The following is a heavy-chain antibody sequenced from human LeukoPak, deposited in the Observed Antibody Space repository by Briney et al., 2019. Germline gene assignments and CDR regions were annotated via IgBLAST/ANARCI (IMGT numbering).Heavy chain of an antibody. CDR3: ARHVRYYDSSGFAFDY. D-gene: IGHD3-22*01. V-gene: IGHV4-38-2*02. CDR2: IYHSGST. Sequence: SETLSLTCTVSGYSISSGYYWGWIRQPPGKGLEWIGSIYHSGSTYYNPSLKSRVTISVDTSKNQFSLKLSSVTAADTAVYYCARHVRYYDSSGFAFDYWGQGTLVTVSS. CDR1: GYSISSGYY. J-gene: IGHJ4*02.